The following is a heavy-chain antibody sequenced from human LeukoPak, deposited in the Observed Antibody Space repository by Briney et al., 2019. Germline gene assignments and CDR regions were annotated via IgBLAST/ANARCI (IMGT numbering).Heavy chain of an antibody. CDR2: ITWNSGRI. D-gene: IGHD4/OR15-4a*01. CDR1: GFTFDDYA. V-gene: IGHV3-9*01. CDR3: ARVSTIASPYYYYMDV. Sequence: GGSLTLSCAASGFTFDDYAMHWVRQAPGKGLEWVSGITWNSGRIGYADSVKGRFTVSRDNAKNSLYLQMNSLRAEDTAVYYCARVSTIASPYYYYMDVWGKGTTVTVSS. J-gene: IGHJ6*03.